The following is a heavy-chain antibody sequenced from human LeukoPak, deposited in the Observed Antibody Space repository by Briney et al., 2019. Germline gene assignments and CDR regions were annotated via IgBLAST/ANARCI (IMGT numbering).Heavy chain of an antibody. V-gene: IGHV4-59*06. CDR1: GDSTSSYY. Sequence: SSETLSLTCTVSGDSTSSYYWSWIRQPPGKGLEWIGYIYYSGTTYYNPSLKSRVTISVDTSKDQFSLKLTSVTAADTAVYYCARRSTVTTGYYFDYWGQGTLVTVSS. J-gene: IGHJ4*02. CDR3: ARRSTVTTGYYFDY. CDR2: IYYSGTT. D-gene: IGHD4-17*01.